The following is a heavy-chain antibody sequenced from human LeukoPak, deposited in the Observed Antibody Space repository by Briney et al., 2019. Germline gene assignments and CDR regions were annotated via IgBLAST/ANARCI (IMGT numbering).Heavy chain of an antibody. CDR3: ARPGHGNYGPVGY. Sequence: GGSLRLSCAASGFSFSDYTMHWVRQAPGKGLEGVAFISNDGNNKYSADAVKGRFTISRDNSKNTLFLEMSNLRPEDTAVYYCARPGHGNYGPVGYWGQGTLVTVSS. D-gene: IGHD3-22*01. CDR2: ISNDGNNK. CDR1: GFSFSDYT. V-gene: IGHV3-30*04. J-gene: IGHJ4*02.